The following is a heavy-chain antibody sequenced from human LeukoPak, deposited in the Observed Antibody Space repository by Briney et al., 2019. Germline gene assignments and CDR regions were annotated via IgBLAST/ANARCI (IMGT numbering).Heavy chain of an antibody. Sequence: ASVKVSCTASGYTFTSYYMHWVRQAPGQGLEWMGIINPSGGSTSYAQKFQGRVTMTRDTSTSTVYMELSSLRSEGTAVYYCARWAYCSGGSCYSSYYFDYWGQGTLVTVSS. CDR2: INPSGGST. V-gene: IGHV1-46*01. J-gene: IGHJ4*02. D-gene: IGHD2-15*01. CDR3: ARWAYCSGGSCYSSYYFDY. CDR1: GYTFTSYY.